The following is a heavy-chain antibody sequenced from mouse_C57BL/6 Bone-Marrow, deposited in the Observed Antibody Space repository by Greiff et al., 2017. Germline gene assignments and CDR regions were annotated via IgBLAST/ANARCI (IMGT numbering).Heavy chain of an antibody. J-gene: IGHJ4*01. D-gene: IGHD1-1*01. CDR1: GYTFTSYW. CDR2: IHPNSGST. CDR3: APITTVVPYAMDY. Sequence: QVQLKESGAELVKPGASVKLSCKASGYTFTSYWMHWVKQRPGQGLEWIGMIHPNSGSTNYNEKFKSKATLTVDKSSSTAYMQLSSLTSEDSAVYYCAPITTVVPYAMDYWGQGTSVTVSS. V-gene: IGHV1-64*01.